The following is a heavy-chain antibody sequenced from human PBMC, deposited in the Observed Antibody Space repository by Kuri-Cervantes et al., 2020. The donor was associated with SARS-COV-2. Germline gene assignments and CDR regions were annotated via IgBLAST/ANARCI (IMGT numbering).Heavy chain of an antibody. V-gene: IGHV1-18*01. CDR2: ISAYNGNT. Sequence: ASVKVSCKASGYTFNSYGISWVRQAPGQGLEWMGWISAYNGNTNYAQKLQGRVTMTTDTSTSTAYMELRSLRSDDTAVYYCAKAVDPGDSGTPQDVDYWGQGTMVTVSS. CDR1: GYTFNSYG. J-gene: IGHJ4*02. CDR3: AKAVDPGDSGTPQDVDY. D-gene: IGHD3-10*01.